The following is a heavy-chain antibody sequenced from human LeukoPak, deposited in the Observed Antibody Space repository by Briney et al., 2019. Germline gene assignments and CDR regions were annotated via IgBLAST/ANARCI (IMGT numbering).Heavy chain of an antibody. CDR1: GGSISSYY. D-gene: IGHD6-19*01. V-gene: IGHV4-59*08. CDR2: IYYSGST. J-gene: IGHJ6*02. Sequence: SETLSLTCTVSGGSISSYYWSWIRQPPGKGREWIGYIYYSGSTNYNPSLKSRVTISVDTSKNQFSLKLSSVTAADTAVYYCARQMYSSGFGYYYYGMDVWGQGTTVTVSS. CDR3: ARQMYSSGFGYYYYGMDV.